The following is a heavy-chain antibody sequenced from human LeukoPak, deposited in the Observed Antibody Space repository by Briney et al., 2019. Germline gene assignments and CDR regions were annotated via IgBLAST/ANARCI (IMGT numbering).Heavy chain of an antibody. V-gene: IGHV3-30-3*01. J-gene: IGHJ4*02. Sequence: GGSLRLSCAASGFTFSSYAMHWVRQAPGKGLEWVAVISYDGSNKYYADSVKGRFTISRDNSKNTPYLQMNSLRAEDTAVYYCARDLSSTSSWATVPDYWGQGTLVTVSS. CDR3: ARDLSSTSSWATVPDY. D-gene: IGHD2-2*01. CDR2: ISYDGSNK. CDR1: GFTFSSYA.